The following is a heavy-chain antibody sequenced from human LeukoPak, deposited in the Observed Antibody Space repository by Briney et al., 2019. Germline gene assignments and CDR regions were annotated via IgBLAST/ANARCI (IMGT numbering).Heavy chain of an antibody. D-gene: IGHD2-2*01. V-gene: IGHV3-7*01. J-gene: IGHJ4*02. Sequence: HPGGSLRLSCAASGFTFSSYWMSWVRQAPGKGLEWVANIKQDGREKYYVDSVKGRFTISRDNAENSVYLQMNSLRAEDTAVYYCARVGARYCSSTSCHFGYWGQGTLVTVSS. CDR1: GFTFSSYW. CDR2: IKQDGREK. CDR3: ARVGARYCSSTSCHFGY.